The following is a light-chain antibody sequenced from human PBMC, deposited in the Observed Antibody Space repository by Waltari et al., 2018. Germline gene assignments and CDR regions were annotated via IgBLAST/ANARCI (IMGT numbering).Light chain of an antibody. CDR3: QQAHSFPLT. V-gene: IGKV1-12*01. Sequence: DIQITQSPSSVAASVGGRVTTTCRASQGISNWLAWYQQKPGKAPNLLIYAASSLQSGVPSRFSGSGSGTDFTLTISSLQPEDFAAYYCQQAHSFPLTFGGGTKVEIK. J-gene: IGKJ4*01. CDR2: AAS. CDR1: QGISNW.